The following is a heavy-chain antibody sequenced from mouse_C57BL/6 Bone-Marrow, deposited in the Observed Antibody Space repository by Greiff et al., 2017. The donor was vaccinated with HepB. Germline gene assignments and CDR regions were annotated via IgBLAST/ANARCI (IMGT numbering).Heavy chain of an antibody. CDR2: IYPGSGST. CDR1: GYTFTSYW. V-gene: IGHV1-55*01. CDR3: ASQTAQANWFAY. D-gene: IGHD3-2*02. J-gene: IGHJ3*01. Sequence: QVQLQQPGAELVKPGASVKMSCKASGYTFTSYWITWVKQRPGQGLEWIGDIYPGSGSTNYNEKFKSKATLTVDTSSSTAYMQLSSLTSEDSAVYYCASQTAQANWFAYWGQGTLVTVSA.